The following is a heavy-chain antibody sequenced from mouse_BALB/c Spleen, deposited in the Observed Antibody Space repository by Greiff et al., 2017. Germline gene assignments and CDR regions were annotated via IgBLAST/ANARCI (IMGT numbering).Heavy chain of an antibody. Sequence: EVHLVESGPGLVKPSQSLSLTCTVTGYSITSDYAWNWIRQFPGNKLEWMGYISYSGSTSYNPSLKSRISITRDTSKNQFFLQLNPVTTEDTATYYCEGFYYYGSSLYYYAMDYWGQGTSVTVSS. CDR3: EGFYYYGSSLYYYAMDY. CDR1: GYSITSDYA. D-gene: IGHD1-1*01. V-gene: IGHV3-2*02. J-gene: IGHJ4*01. CDR2: ISYSGST.